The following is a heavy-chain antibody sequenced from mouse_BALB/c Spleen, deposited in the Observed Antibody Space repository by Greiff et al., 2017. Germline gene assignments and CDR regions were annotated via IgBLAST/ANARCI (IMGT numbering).Heavy chain of an antibody. CDR2: ISSGSSTI. CDR3: ASRLLRGYYAMDY. D-gene: IGHD1-1*01. CDR1: GFTFSSFG. Sequence: EVMLVESGGGLVQPGGSRKLSCAASGFTFSSFGMHWVRQAPEKGLEWVAYISSGSSTIYYADTVKGRFTISRDNPTNTLFLQMTSLRSEDTAMYYCASRLLRGYYAMDYWGQGTSVTVSS. V-gene: IGHV5-17*02. J-gene: IGHJ4*01.